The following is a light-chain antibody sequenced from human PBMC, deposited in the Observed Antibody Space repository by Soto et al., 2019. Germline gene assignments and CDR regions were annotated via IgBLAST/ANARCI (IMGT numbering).Light chain of an antibody. CDR3: QQRSYWPIT. V-gene: IGKV3-11*01. J-gene: IGKJ5*01. CDR1: RSVSNY. CDR2: DAS. Sequence: FVLTQYPATLSLSPGESAALSCRASRSVSNYLAWYQQKPGQAPRLLIYDASSRPTDIPARFSGSGSGTDFTLTISSLEPEDFALYYCQQRSYWPITFGQGRRLEIK.